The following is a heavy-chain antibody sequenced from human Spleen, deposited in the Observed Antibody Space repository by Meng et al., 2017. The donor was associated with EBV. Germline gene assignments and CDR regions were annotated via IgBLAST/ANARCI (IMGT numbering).Heavy chain of an antibody. J-gene: IGHJ4*02. CDR1: GYTFTTCG. D-gene: IGHD5-12*01. V-gene: IGHV1-18*01. Sequence: QVLVVGVGVEVKKPGASVKVSCKTSGYTFTTCGISWVRQAPGHGLEWMGWITVYNGNTNYAPRLQGSVTMTTDLSTSTAYMELRSLRSDDTAVYYCARDSSGYNANDKVSDYWGQGTLVTVSS. CDR3: ARDSSGYNANDKVSDY. CDR2: ITVYNGNT.